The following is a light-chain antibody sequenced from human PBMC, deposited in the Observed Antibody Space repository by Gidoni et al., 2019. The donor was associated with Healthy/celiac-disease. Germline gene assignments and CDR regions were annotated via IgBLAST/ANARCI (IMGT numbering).Light chain of an antibody. J-gene: IGKJ4*01. Sequence: DIQMTQYPSSVSASVGDRVTITCRASQGSSSWLAWYQQKPGKAPKLLIYAASSLKSGGQSRFSGSGSGTDFTLTISSLQPEDFATYYCQHANSFPLTFXGXTKVEIK. CDR2: AAS. CDR1: QGSSSW. V-gene: IGKV1-12*01. CDR3: QHANSFPLT.